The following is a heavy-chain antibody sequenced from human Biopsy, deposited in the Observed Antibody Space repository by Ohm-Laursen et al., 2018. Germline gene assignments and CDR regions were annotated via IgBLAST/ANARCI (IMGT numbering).Heavy chain of an antibody. CDR2: ISWNGGSS. D-gene: IGHD2-21*01. CDR3: AKDISIGGFAISYYYGMDV. J-gene: IGHJ6*02. Sequence: SLRLSCSASGSTFEDFGMHWVRQAPGKGLEWVSSISWNGGSSDYADPVKGRFTISRDNARKSLYLQMNSLRPEDTALYYCAKDISIGGFAISYYYGMDVWGQGTTVTVSS. CDR1: GSTFEDFG. V-gene: IGHV3-9*01.